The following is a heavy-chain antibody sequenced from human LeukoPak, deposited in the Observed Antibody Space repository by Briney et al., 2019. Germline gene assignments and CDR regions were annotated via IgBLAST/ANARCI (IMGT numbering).Heavy chain of an antibody. Sequence: PSETLSLTCTVSGSSINSADYWGWIRQPPGKGLEYIGSIFHSGRAYYNPSLESRITISMDTSKNQFSLKLDSVTAADTAVYYCARAVERYNFWSGYYRTDYYYYMDVWDKGTTVTVSS. CDR2: IFHSGRA. CDR1: GSSINSADY. J-gene: IGHJ6*03. D-gene: IGHD3-3*01. CDR3: ARAVERYNFWSGYYRTDYYYYMDV. V-gene: IGHV4-38-2*02.